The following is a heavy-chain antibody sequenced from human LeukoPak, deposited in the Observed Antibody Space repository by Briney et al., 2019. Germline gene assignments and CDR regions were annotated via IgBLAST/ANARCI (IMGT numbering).Heavy chain of an antibody. J-gene: IGHJ1*01. CDR3: ARRGIAVAGTPAEYFQH. D-gene: IGHD6-19*01. CDR1: GYRFTNYW. Sequence: GESLKISCKGSGYRFTNYWIGWVRQMPGKGLEWMGIIYPSDSDTRYSPSFQGQVTMSADKSISTAYLQWSSLKASDTAMYYCARRGIAVAGTPAEYFQHWGQGTQVIVSS. CDR2: IYPSDSDT. V-gene: IGHV5-51*01.